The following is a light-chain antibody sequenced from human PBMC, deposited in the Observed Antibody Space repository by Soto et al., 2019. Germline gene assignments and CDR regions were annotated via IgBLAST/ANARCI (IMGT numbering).Light chain of an antibody. CDR3: QQYSSYSPYT. CDR1: QTVYTW. V-gene: IGKV1-5*03. J-gene: IGKJ2*01. CDR2: EAS. Sequence: DIQMTQSPSTLSASIGDRVTITCRASQTVYTWLAWYQQKPGTAPKPLIYEASTLHSGVPSRFTGSGSGTEFTLVISRLQPDDFATYYCQQYSSYSPYTFGQGTKVEI.